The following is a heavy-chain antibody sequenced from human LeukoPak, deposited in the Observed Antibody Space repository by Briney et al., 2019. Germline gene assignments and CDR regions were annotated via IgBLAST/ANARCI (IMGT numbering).Heavy chain of an antibody. CDR2: IQSKSEGGTT. Sequence: GGSLRLSCAASGFTFSNAWMSWGRQAPGKGLEWIGRIQSKSEGGTTAYAAPVRGRFTTSRDDSKHTVYLQMNSLRTEDTAVYYCTSVGDYAYFDYWGQGTLVTVSS. V-gene: IGHV3-15*01. J-gene: IGHJ4*02. D-gene: IGHD4-17*01. CDR3: TSVGDYAYFDY. CDR1: GFTFSNAW.